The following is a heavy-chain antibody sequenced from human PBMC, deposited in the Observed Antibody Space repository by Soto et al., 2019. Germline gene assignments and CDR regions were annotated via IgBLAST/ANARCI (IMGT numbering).Heavy chain of an antibody. D-gene: IGHD1-26*01. V-gene: IGHV4-31*03. CDR1: GGSISSGGYY. CDR2: IYFSGST. Sequence: SETLSLTCTVSGGSISSGGYYWSWIRQPPGKGLEWIGYIYFSGSTSYSPSLKSRLTISLNTSNNQFSLKLTSVTAADTAVYYCARDSHGGNTYFDLWGQGALVTVSS. J-gene: IGHJ4*02. CDR3: ARDSHGGNTYFDL.